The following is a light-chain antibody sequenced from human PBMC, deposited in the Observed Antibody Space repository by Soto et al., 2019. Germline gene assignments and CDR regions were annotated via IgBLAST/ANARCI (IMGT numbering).Light chain of an antibody. CDR1: QDIRNY. Sequence: GDRVTITCQESQDIRNYLNWYQQKPGKAPKLLIYDASNLETGVPSRFSGSGSGTDFTFTISSLQPEDIATYYCQQYDNLLRFTFGPGTKVDIK. CDR3: QQYDNLLRFT. J-gene: IGKJ3*01. V-gene: IGKV1-33*01. CDR2: DAS.